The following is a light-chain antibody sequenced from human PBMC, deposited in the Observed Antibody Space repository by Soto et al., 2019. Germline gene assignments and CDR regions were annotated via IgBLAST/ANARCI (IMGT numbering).Light chain of an antibody. Sequence: QAVVTQSSSASASLGSSVKLTCTLSSGHSSYIIAWHQQQPGKAPRYLMKLEGSGSYNKGGGVPDRFSGSSSGADRYLTISNLQFEDEADYYCETWDSNTHTVFGGGTKVTVL. J-gene: IGLJ3*02. CDR1: SGHSSYI. CDR2: LEGSGSY. V-gene: IGLV4-60*02. CDR3: ETWDSNTHTV.